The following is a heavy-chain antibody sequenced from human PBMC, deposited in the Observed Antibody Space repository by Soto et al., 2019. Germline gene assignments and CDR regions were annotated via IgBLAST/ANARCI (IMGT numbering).Heavy chain of an antibody. CDR2: IYYSGST. V-gene: IGHV4-39*01. CDR3: ARRPLRYRYFDY. J-gene: IGHJ4*02. D-gene: IGHD3-9*01. CDR1: GVSISSSSYY. Sequence: SETLSLTCTVSGVSISSSSYYWGWIRQPPGKGLEWIGSIYYSGSTYYNPSLKSRVTISVDTPKNQFSLKLSSVTAADTAVYYCARRPLRYRYFDYWGQGTLVTVSS.